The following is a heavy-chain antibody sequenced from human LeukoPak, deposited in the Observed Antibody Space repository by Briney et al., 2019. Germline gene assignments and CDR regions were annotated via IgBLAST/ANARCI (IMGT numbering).Heavy chain of an antibody. V-gene: IGHV3-64*01. CDR3: ASSEQQLVLYY. D-gene: IGHD6-13*01. CDR2: ISSNGGST. Sequence: GGSLRLSCAASGFTFSSYAMHWVRQAPGKGLESVSAISSNGGSTYYANSVKGRFTISRDNSKNTLYLQMGSLRAEDMAVYYCASSEQQLVLYYWGQGTLVTGSS. CDR1: GFTFSSYA. J-gene: IGHJ4*02.